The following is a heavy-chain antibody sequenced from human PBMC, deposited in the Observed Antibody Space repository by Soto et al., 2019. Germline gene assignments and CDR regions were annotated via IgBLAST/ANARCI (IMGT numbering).Heavy chain of an antibody. D-gene: IGHD1-26*01. CDR2: ISAYNGNT. CDR3: ARVVGALGHWFDP. CDR1: GYTFTSYG. Sequence: QVQLVQSGAEVKKPGASVKVSCKASGYTFTSYGISWVRQAPGQGLEWMGRISAYNGNTNYAQKLQGRVTMTTDTPTSTAYMELRSLRSEDTAVYYCARVVGALGHWFDPWGQGTLVTVSS. V-gene: IGHV1-18*01. J-gene: IGHJ5*02.